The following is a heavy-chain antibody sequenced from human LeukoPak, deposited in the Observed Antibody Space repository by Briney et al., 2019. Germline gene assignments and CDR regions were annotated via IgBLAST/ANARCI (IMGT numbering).Heavy chain of an antibody. D-gene: IGHD1-7*01. CDR2: IYYSGST. CDR3: ARHTYNWNYLVDY. Sequence: SETLSLTCTVSGDSISSYYWSWIRQPPGKGLEWIGYIYYSGSTNYNPSLKSRVTISVDTSKNQFSLKLSSVTAADTAVYYCARHTYNWNYLVDYWGQGTLVTVSS. CDR1: GDSISSYY. J-gene: IGHJ4*02. V-gene: IGHV4-59*08.